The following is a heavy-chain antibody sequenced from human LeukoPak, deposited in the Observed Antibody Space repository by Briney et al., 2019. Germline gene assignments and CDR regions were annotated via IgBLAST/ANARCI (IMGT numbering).Heavy chain of an antibody. CDR3: AVGIAAAPSFDY. V-gene: IGHV4-34*01. Sequence: PSETLSLTCAVYGGSFSGYYWSWIRQPPGKGLEWIGEINHSGSTNYNPSLKSRVTISVDTSKNQFSLKLSSVTAADTAVYYCAVGIAAAPSFDYWGQGTLVTVSS. J-gene: IGHJ4*02. CDR2: INHSGST. D-gene: IGHD6-13*01. CDR1: GGSFSGYY.